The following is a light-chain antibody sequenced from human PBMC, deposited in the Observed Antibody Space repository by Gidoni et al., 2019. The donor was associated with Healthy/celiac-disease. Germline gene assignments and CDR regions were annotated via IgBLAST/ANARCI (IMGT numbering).Light chain of an antibody. CDR3: SSYTSSSTWV. CDR2: DVS. V-gene: IGLV2-14*01. Sequence: SALTQPASVSGSPGQSNTISCTGTSSDVGGYNYVSWYQQHPGKAPKLMIYDVSTRPSGVSNRFAGSKSGTTASLTISGLQAEDEADYYCSSYTSSSTWVFGGGTKLTVL. CDR1: SSDVGGYNY. J-gene: IGLJ3*02.